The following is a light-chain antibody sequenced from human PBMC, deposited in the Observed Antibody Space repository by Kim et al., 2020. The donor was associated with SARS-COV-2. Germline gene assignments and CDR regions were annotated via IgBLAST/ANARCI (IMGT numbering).Light chain of an antibody. V-gene: IGLV2-14*03. CDR3: CSFIGTSTYV. Sequence: QSVLTQPASVSGSPGQSITISCTGTSSDVGGYNYVSWYQQHPGEVPKLMIYDVTKRPSGVANRFSGSKSGNTASLTISGLQTEDEADYYCCSFIGTSTYVFGTGTKVTVL. CDR1: SSDVGGYNY. J-gene: IGLJ1*01. CDR2: DVT.